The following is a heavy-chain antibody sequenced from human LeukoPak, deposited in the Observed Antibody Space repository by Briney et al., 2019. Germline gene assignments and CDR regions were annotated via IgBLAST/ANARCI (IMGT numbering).Heavy chain of an antibody. CDR2: IYPGDSDT. CDR3: ARRISTGSGSYYNVSNWFDP. CDR1: RYSFTSYW. Sequence: GESLKISCKGSRYSFTSYWIGWVRQMPGKGLEWMGIIYPGDSDTRYSPSFQGQVTISADKSISTAYLQWSSLKASDTAMYYCARRISTGSGSYYNVSNWFDPWGQGTLVTVSS. D-gene: IGHD3-10*01. J-gene: IGHJ5*02. V-gene: IGHV5-51*01.